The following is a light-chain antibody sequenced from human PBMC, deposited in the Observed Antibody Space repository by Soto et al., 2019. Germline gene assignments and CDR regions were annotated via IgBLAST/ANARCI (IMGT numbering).Light chain of an antibody. CDR3: ISYTTSGTYV. CDR2: DVS. CDR1: SSDVGGYNY. J-gene: IGLJ1*01. Sequence: QAVVTQPASVSGSPGQSITISCTGTSSDVGGYNYVSWYQQDPGKAPKVMIYDVSNRPSGVSHRFSASKSGNTASLTISGLQADDEADYYCISYTTSGTYVFGTGTKLTVL. V-gene: IGLV2-14*01.